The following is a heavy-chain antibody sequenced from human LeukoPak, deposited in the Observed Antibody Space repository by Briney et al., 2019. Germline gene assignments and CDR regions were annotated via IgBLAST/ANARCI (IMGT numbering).Heavy chain of an antibody. CDR2: INWNGGST. D-gene: IGHD2-15*01. CDR3: ARVFSSGGFYYYGMDV. Sequence: GGSLRLSCAASGFTFDDYGMSWVRQAPGKGLEWVSGINWNGGSTGYADSVKGRFTISRDNAKNSLYLQMNSLRAEDTALYHCARVFSSGGFYYYGMDVWGQGTTVTVSS. J-gene: IGHJ6*02. V-gene: IGHV3-20*01. CDR1: GFTFDDYG.